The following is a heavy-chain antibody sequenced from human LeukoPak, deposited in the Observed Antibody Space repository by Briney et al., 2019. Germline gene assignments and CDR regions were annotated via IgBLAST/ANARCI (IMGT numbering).Heavy chain of an antibody. CDR2: FDPEDGET. Sequence: GASVKVSCKASGYTFTSYGISWVRQAPGKGLEWMGGFDPEDGETIYAQKFQGRVTMTEDTSTDTAYMELSSLRSEDTAVYYCATLPRTDYWGQGTLVTVSS. CDR1: GYTFTSYG. CDR3: ATLPRTDY. J-gene: IGHJ4*02. V-gene: IGHV1-24*01.